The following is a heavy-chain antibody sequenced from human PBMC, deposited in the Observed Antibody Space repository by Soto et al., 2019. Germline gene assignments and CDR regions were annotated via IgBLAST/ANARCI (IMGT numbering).Heavy chain of an antibody. CDR3: ARARANNWNNLFDF. CDR1: GYTFSDYY. D-gene: IGHD1-20*01. Sequence: GASVKVSCKTSGYTFSDYYMHWMRQAPGQGLEWLGWINLKSGGTTYRQNFRGRVTMTWDTSITTAFMELSRLMSDDTAVYYCARARANNWNNLFDFWGQGTLVTVSS. V-gene: IGHV1-2*02. J-gene: IGHJ4*02. CDR2: INLKSGGT.